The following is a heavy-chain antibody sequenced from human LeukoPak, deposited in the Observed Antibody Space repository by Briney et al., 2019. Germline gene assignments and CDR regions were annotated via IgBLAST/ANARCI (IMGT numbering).Heavy chain of an antibody. V-gene: IGHV3-11*04. CDR1: GFTFSDYY. CDR2: ISNSGSTT. D-gene: IGHD2-8*01. Sequence: GGSLRLSCAASGFTFSDYYMSWIRQAPGKGLEWVSYISNSGSTTYYADSVKGRFTISRDNAKNSLYLQMNSLRAEDTAVYYCALIPYCTTITCYYFDYWGQGTLVAVSS. CDR3: ALIPYCTTITCYYFDY. J-gene: IGHJ4*02.